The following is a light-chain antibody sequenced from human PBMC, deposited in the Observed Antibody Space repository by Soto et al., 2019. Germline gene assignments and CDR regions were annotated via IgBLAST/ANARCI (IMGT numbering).Light chain of an antibody. CDR2: GAS. CDR1: QSVSSN. V-gene: IGKV3-15*01. CDR3: QQYINLWT. J-gene: IGKJ1*01. Sequence: EIVMTQSPATLSVSPGERVTLSCRASQSVSSNLAWYQQKPGQSPRLLIYGASTRATGIPARFSGSGPGTEFTLTISSLQSEDFAVYYCQQYINLWTFGQGTKVEIK.